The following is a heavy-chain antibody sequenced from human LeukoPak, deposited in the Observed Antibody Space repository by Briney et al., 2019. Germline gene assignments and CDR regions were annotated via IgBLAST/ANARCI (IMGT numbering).Heavy chain of an antibody. CDR2: ISYDGSNK. Sequence: GGSLRLSCTASGFTFSTYAMHWVRQAPGKGLEWVAAISYDGSNKNYADSVKGRFTISRDNSKNTLYLQMNSLRAEDTAVYYCARGVRIAVAGYIDYWGQGTLVTVSS. CDR3: ARGVRIAVAGYIDY. V-gene: IGHV3-30*04. D-gene: IGHD6-19*01. J-gene: IGHJ4*02. CDR1: GFTFSTYA.